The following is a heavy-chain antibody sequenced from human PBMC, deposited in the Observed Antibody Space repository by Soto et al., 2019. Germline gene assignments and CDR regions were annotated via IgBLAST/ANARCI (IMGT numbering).Heavy chain of an antibody. V-gene: IGHV3-21*01. CDR2: ISSNGNYI. CDR3: ARGTHYYDSIGYSHFFDY. Sequence: SLRLSCRASGFTFSDFAMSWVRQAPGKGLEWVSSISSNGNYIYYADSMKGRFTISRDNAEKSLYLQMNSLRGEDTAVYYCARGTHYYDSIGYSHFFDYWGQGTLVTVSS. CDR1: GFTFSDFA. D-gene: IGHD3-22*01. J-gene: IGHJ4*02.